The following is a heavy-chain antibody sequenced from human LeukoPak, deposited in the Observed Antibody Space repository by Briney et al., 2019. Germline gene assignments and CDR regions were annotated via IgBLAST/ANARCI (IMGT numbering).Heavy chain of an antibody. D-gene: IGHD3-22*01. V-gene: IGHV4-31*03. CDR1: GGSISSGGYY. CDR2: IYYSGST. Sequence: SQTLSLTCTVSGGSISSGGYYWSWIRQHPGKGLEWIGYIYYSGSTNYNPSLKSRVTISVDTSKNQFSLKLSSVTAADTAVYYCARAGVTMTPFDYWGQGTLVTVSS. CDR3: ARAGVTMTPFDY. J-gene: IGHJ4*02.